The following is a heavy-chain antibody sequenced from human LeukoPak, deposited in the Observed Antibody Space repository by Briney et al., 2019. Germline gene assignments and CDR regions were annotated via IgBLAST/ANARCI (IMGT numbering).Heavy chain of an antibody. CDR3: ARGPLFGMFDL. Sequence: ASVKLSCKASGYTFTSYDINWVRQTTGQGLEWMGWMNPNSGNTGYAQKFQGRVTMTRNTSISTAYMELSSLRSEDTVVYYCARGPLFGMFDLWGRGTLVTVSS. CDR2: MNPNSGNT. D-gene: IGHD3-10*01. V-gene: IGHV1-8*01. CDR1: GYTFTSYD. J-gene: IGHJ2*01.